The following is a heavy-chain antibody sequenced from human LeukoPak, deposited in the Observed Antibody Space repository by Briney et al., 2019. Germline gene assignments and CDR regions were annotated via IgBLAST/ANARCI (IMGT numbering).Heavy chain of an antibody. V-gene: IGHV3-23*01. D-gene: IGHD3-10*01. J-gene: IGHJ4*02. CDR2: VSGGGGST. Sequence: GGSLRLSCAASGFTFSSYAMNWVRQAPGKGLEWVSAVSGGGGSTYYADSVKGRFTISRDNSKNTLYLQLNSLRAEDTAVYFCAKDRPTYGSGSPIDYWGQGTLVTVFS. CDR3: AKDRPTYGSGSPIDY. CDR1: GFTFSSYA.